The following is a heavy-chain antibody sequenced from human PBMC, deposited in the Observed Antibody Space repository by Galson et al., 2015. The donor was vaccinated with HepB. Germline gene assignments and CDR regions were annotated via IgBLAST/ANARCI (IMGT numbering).Heavy chain of an antibody. D-gene: IGHD6-13*01. Sequence: SLRLSCAASGFTFSSYSMNWVRQAPGKGLEWVSSISSSSSYIYYADSVKGRFTISRDNAKNTLYLQMNSLRAEDTAVYYCAKGTAAAGTEGYWGQGTLVTVSS. V-gene: IGHV3-21*04. J-gene: IGHJ4*02. CDR1: GFTFSSYS. CDR2: ISSSSSYI. CDR3: AKGTAAAGTEGY.